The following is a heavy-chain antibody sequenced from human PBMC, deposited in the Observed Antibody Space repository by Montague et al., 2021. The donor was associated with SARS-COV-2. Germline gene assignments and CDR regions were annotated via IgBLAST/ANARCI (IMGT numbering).Heavy chain of an antibody. CDR1: GFTFSRNS. D-gene: IGHD3-16*01. Sequence: SLRLSCATSGFTFSRNSMNWVRQAPGKGLEWVSSIGSDTFHTLYAESVKGRFTISRDNAKNELYLQMNSLRDEDMAVYYCARGGEIDVWAPFGHWGQGTLVTVSS. CDR3: ARGGEIDVWAPFGH. CDR2: IGSDTFHT. J-gene: IGHJ4*02. V-gene: IGHV3-21*01.